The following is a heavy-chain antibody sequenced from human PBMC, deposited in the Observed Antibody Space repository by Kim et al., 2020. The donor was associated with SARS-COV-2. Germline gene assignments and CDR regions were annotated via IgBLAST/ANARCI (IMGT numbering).Heavy chain of an antibody. D-gene: IGHD2-21*02. V-gene: IGHV4-39*07. CDR3: ARDPFTYCGGDCYDNW. CDR2: IYYSGST. J-gene: IGHJ5*01. CDR1: GGSISSSSYY. Sequence: SETLSLTCTVSGGSISSSSYYWGWIRQPPGKGLEWIGSIYYSGSTYYNPSLKSRVTISVDTSKNQFSLKLSSVTAADTAVYYCARDPFTYCGGDCYDNW.